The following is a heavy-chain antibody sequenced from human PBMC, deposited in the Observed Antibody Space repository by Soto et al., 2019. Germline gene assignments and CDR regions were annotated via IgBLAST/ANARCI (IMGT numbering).Heavy chain of an antibody. CDR2: ISYDGSNK. CDR3: AKVRYYYDSSGYYHH. CDR1: GFTFSSYG. D-gene: IGHD3-22*01. J-gene: IGHJ5*02. Sequence: GGSLRLSCAASGFTFSSYGMHWVRQAPGKGLEWVAVISYDGSNKYYADSVKGRFTISRDNSKNTLYLQMNSLRAEDTAVYYCAKVRYYYDSSGYYHHWGQGTRVTVSS. V-gene: IGHV3-30*18.